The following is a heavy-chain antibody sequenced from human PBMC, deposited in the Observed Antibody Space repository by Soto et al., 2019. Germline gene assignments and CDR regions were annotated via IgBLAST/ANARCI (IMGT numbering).Heavy chain of an antibody. CDR1: GYTFTVYY. V-gene: IGHV1-2*02. D-gene: IGHD1-26*01. Sequence: QVQLVQSGAEVKKPGASVNVSCKASGYTFTVYYMHWVRQAPGQGLEWMGWINPKSGGTMYPQKFQGRVTMTWDTSINTAYMALTRLRSDDTAVYYCARDLAKGGGSAGFDYWGQVTLVTVSS. CDR2: INPKSGGT. J-gene: IGHJ4*02. CDR3: ARDLAKGGGSAGFDY.